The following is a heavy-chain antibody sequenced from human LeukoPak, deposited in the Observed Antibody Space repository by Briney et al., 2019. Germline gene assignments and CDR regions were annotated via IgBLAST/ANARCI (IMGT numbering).Heavy chain of an antibody. CDR2: ISGSGGST. CDR3: AKSGTSLNYYYYYMDV. Sequence: GGSLRLSCAASGFTFSSYAMSWVRQAPGKGLEWVSAISGSGGSTYYADSVKGRFTISRDNSKNTLYLQMNSLRAEDTAVYHCAKSGTSLNYYYYYMDVWGKGTTVTVSS. CDR1: GFTFSSYA. D-gene: IGHD6-13*01. J-gene: IGHJ6*03. V-gene: IGHV3-23*01.